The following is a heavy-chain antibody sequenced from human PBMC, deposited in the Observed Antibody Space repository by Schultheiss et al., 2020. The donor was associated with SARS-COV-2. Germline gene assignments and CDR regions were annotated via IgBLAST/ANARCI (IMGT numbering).Heavy chain of an antibody. CDR3: SRGDSSSLDY. Sequence: SQTLSLTCTVSGASISGYYWSCIRQSPGKGLEWIGYIYNIGSTNYNPSLKSRLTISVNTSKNQFPLKLSSVTAADAAGYYRSRGDSSSLDYWGQGTLVTVAS. CDR2: IYNIGST. V-gene: IGHV4-4*08. J-gene: IGHJ4*02. D-gene: IGHD6-13*01. CDR1: GASISGYY.